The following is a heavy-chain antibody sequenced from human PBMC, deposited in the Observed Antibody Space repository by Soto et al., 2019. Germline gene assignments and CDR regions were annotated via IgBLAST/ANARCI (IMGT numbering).Heavy chain of an antibody. CDR3: ARGVLSKTTVTYYYYYMDV. CDR1: GYTFTSYD. J-gene: IGHJ6*03. CDR2: MNPNSGNT. Sequence: ASVKVSCKASGYTFTSYDINWVRQATGQGLEWMGWMNPNSGNTGYAQKFQGRVTMTRNTSISTAYMELSSLRSEDTAVYYCARGVLSKTTVTYYYYYMDVWGKGTTVTVSS. D-gene: IGHD4-17*01. V-gene: IGHV1-8*01.